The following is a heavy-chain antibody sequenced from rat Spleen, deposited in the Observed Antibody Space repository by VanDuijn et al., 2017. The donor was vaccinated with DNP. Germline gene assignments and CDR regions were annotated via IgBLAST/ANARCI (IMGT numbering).Heavy chain of an antibody. Sequence: EVQLVESGGGLVQPGRSLKLSCSASGSTFSDYYMAWVRQGPTKGLEWVASIANSGDSTYYSDSVKGRFTISRDNAKSTLYLQMDSLRSEDTATYYCARHVPGYVMDAWGQGASVTVSS. V-gene: IGHV5-25*01. D-gene: IGHD1-4*01. CDR2: IANSGDST. CDR1: GSTFSDYY. J-gene: IGHJ4*01. CDR3: ARHVPGYVMDA.